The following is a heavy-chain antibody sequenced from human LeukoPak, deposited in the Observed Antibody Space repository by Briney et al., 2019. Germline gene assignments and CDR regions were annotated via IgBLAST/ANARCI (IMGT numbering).Heavy chain of an antibody. CDR1: GFTFSSYS. CDR3: ARDSSYCSGGSCYSVWYFDL. J-gene: IGHJ2*01. V-gene: IGHV3-21*01. Sequence: PGGSLRLSCAASGFTFSSYSMNWVRQAPGKGLEWVSSISSSSSYIYYADSVKGRFTISRDNAKNSLYLQMNGLRAEDTAVYYCARDSSYCSGGSCYSVWYFDLWGRGTLVTVSS. D-gene: IGHD2-15*01. CDR2: ISSSSSYI.